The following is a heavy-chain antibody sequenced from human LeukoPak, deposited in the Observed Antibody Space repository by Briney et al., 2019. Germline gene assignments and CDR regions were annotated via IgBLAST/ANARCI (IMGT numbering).Heavy chain of an antibody. Sequence: SETLSLTCTVSGVSVSSYYWSWIRQPPGKGLEWIGYIYYSGSTNYNPSLKSRVTISVDTSKNQFSLKLSSVTAADTAVYYCARATYGSSGLNWGQGTLVTVSS. CDR1: GVSVSSYY. V-gene: IGHV4-59*02. CDR2: IYYSGST. J-gene: IGHJ4*02. D-gene: IGHD3-10*01. CDR3: ARATYGSSGLN.